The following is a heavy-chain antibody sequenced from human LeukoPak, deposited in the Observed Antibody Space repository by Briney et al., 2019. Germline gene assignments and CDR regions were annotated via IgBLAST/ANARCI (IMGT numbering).Heavy chain of an antibody. CDR2: IHYSGNT. V-gene: IGHV4-39*01. CDR3: ARLGAGPTYYDFWSGYSSFYFDY. Sequence: SATLSLTCAVSGGSTSSSNYYWGWIRQPPGKGLDWIGGIHYSGNTYYNPSLKSRVTISVDTSKNQFSLKLSSVTAADTAVYYCARLGAGPTYYDFWSGYSSFYFDYWGQGTLVTVSS. D-gene: IGHD3-3*01. J-gene: IGHJ4*02. CDR1: GGSTSSSNYY.